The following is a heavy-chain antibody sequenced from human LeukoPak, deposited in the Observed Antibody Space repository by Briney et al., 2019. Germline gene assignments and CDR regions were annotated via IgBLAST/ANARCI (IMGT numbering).Heavy chain of an antibody. CDR3: TRDLMDYDVSTGLHHYYMDV. CDR1: GFTFSSYW. Sequence: GGSLRLSCAASGFTFSSYWMHWVRQAPGKGLVWVSRINSDGSSTSYADSVKGRFTISRDNAKNTLFLQMNTLRVEDTAVYYCTRDLMDYDVSTGLHHYYMDVWGQGTTVTVSS. D-gene: IGHD3-9*01. CDR2: INSDGSST. V-gene: IGHV3-74*01. J-gene: IGHJ6*02.